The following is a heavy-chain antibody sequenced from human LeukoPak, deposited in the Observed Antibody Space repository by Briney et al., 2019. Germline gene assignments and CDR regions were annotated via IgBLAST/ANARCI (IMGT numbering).Heavy chain of an antibody. Sequence: GGSLRLSCAASGFTFSNAWMTWVRQAPGKGLEWVDRIKSKSDGGTTDYAAPVNGRFTISRGDSKTTLYLQINSLKIEDTAVYYCTTARYWGQGTLVTVSS. V-gene: IGHV3-15*01. CDR3: TTARY. CDR1: GFTFSNAW. CDR2: IKSKSDGGTT. J-gene: IGHJ4*02.